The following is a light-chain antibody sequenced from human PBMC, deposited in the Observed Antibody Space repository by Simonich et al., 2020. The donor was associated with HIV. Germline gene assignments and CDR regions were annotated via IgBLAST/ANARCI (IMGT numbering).Light chain of an antibody. CDR3: PYYDNFPGF. J-gene: IGKJ4*01. CDR1: QDIRNY. V-gene: IGKV1-33*01. Sequence: DIQMTQFPSSLSASVRDRVTITCQASQDIRNYLNWYRQKPGKAPKLLIYDASNLETGVPSTFSGNGSGTDFTFTISSLQPEGIATYQCPYYDNFPGFFGGGTKVQTK. CDR2: DAS.